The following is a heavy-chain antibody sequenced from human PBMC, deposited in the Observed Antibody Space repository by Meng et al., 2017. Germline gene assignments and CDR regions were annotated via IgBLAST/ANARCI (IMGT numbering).Heavy chain of an antibody. D-gene: IGHD2-2*02. Sequence: KVSCKGSGYSFTSYWIVWVRQMPGKGLEWMGIIYPGDSDTRYSPSFQGQVTISADKSISTAYLQWSSLKASDTAMYYRARTRVVVPAAIEGPYGMDVWGQGTTVTVSS. V-gene: IGHV5-51*01. CDR3: ARTRVVVPAAIEGPYGMDV. CDR1: GYSFTSYW. J-gene: IGHJ6*02. CDR2: IYPGDSDT.